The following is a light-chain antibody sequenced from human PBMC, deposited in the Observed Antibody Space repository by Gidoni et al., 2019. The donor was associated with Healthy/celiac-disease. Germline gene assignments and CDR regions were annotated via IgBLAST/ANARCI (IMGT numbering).Light chain of an antibody. CDR1: QSISSY. V-gene: IGKV1-39*01. CDR2: AAS. CDR3: QQSYSTPPT. Sequence: DIQMTQSPSSLSASVGARVTSTCRASQSISSYLNWYQQKPGKAPKLLLDAASSLQSGVPSRFSGSGSGTDFTLTISSLQPEDFATYYCQQSYSTPPTFGQGTKVEIK. J-gene: IGKJ1*01.